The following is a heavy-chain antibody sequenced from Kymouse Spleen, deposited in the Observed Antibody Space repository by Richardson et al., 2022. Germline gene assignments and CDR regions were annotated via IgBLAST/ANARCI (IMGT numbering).Heavy chain of an antibody. D-gene: IGHD3-10*01. Sequence: QVQLQQWGAGLLKPSETLSLTCAVYGGSFSGYYWSWIRQPPGKGLEWIGEINHSGSTNYNPSLKSRVTISVDTSKNQFSLKLSSVTAADTAVYYCAVLWFGELLSLDVWGQGTTVTVSS. CDR2: INHSGST. CDR1: GGSFSGYY. CDR3: AVLWFGELLSLDV. V-gene: IGHV4-34*01. J-gene: IGHJ6*02.